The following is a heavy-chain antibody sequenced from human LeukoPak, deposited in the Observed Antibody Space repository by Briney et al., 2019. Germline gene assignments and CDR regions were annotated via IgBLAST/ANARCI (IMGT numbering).Heavy chain of an antibody. D-gene: IGHD3-10*01. CDR2: ISGGSSYI. CDR1: GFTFSTYN. Sequence: GGSLRLSCAASGFTFSTYNMNWVRQAPGKGLEWVSSISGGSSYIYYADSVRGRFTISRDNAKTSLYLQMNSLRAEDTAVYYCAKAAGLLWFGELLGDFDYWGQGTLVTVSS. J-gene: IGHJ4*02. CDR3: AKAAGLLWFGELLGDFDY. V-gene: IGHV3-21*04.